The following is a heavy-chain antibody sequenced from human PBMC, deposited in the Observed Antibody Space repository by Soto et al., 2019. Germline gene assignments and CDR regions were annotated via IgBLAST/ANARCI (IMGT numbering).Heavy chain of an antibody. CDR3: TREQSDDDYFAP. CDR2: IYYSGGT. CDR1: GAALSSGGYF. Sequence: TSVTLSLTCTVSGAALSSGGYFDTCVRQPPGKGLEWLGYIYYSGGTNYNPSLKSRLTISLDKSKSQFSLRLISVTAADTAVYYCTREQSDDDYFAPWGQGTLVTVSS. D-gene: IGHD1-1*01. J-gene: IGHJ5*02. V-gene: IGHV4-61*08.